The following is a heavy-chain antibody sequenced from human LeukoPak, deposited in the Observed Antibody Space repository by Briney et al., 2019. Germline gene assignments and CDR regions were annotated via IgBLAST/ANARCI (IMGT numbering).Heavy chain of an antibody. V-gene: IGHV3-23*01. D-gene: IGHD6-19*01. J-gene: IGHJ4*02. CDR3: AKEGLAVASFDY. CDR1: GFAFSAYA. CDR2: ISGSISGSGGST. Sequence: GASLRLSCAASGFAFSAYAMSRVRQAPGKGLEWVSAISGSISGSGGSTYYADSVKGRFTISRDNSKNTLFLQLNSLRAEDTAVYYCAKEGLAVASFDYWGQGTLVTVSS.